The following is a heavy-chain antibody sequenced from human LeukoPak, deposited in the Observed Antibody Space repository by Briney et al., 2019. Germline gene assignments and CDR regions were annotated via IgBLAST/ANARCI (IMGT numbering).Heavy chain of an antibody. CDR1: GFTFSTYW. CDR2: ISGSGGST. J-gene: IGHJ5*02. V-gene: IGHV3-23*01. D-gene: IGHD2/OR15-2a*01. CDR3: AKARFYSTNWFDP. Sequence: GGSLRLSCEASGFTFSTYWISWVRQAPGKGLEWVSAISGSGGSTYYADSVKGRFTISRDNSKNTLYLQMNSLRAEDTAVYYCAKARFYSTNWFDPWGQGTLVTVSS.